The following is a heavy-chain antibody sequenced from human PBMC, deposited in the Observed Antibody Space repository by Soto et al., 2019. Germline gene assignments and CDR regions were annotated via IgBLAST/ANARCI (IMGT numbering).Heavy chain of an antibody. J-gene: IGHJ4*02. CDR1: GFTFSSYV. V-gene: IGHV3-23*01. Sequence: GGSLRLSCAASGFTFSSYVMSWVRQAPGKGLEWVSGISGGGSNTFYADSVKGRFTISRDNSKNTLLLQMNSLGAEDTAVYYCAKDSNKYSSSLRGRYFNYWGQGIGVTVSS. CDR3: AKDSNKYSSSLRGRYFNY. D-gene: IGHD4-4*01. CDR2: ISGGGSNT.